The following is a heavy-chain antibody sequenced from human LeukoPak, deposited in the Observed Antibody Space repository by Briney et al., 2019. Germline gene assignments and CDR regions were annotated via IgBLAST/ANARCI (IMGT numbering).Heavy chain of an antibody. D-gene: IGHD2-2*01. CDR1: GFTFSQSG. J-gene: IGHJ4*02. CDR2: LRHDASKQ. CDR3: AKGSPWSTAPAGVDF. Sequence: PGGSLRLSCAASGFTFSQSGMHWVRQAPGKGLEWVAFLRHDASKQYYADSVKGRFTISRDTSQNMLYLQMNSLRVDDTALYYGAKGSPWSTAPAGVDFWAQGTLVTVSS. V-gene: IGHV3-30*02.